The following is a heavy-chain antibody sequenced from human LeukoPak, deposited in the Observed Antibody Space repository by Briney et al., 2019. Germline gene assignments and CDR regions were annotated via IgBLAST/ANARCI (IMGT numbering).Heavy chain of an antibody. D-gene: IGHD3-22*01. J-gene: IGHJ3*02. V-gene: IGHV4-59*01. CDR1: GGSISSYY. CDR3: ARSPHSSGFPDAFDI. CDR2: IYYSGST. Sequence: PSETLSLTCTVSGGSISSYYWSWIRQPPGKGLEWIGYIYYSGSTNYNPSLKSRVTISVDTPKNQFSLKLSSVTAADTAVYYCARSPHSSGFPDAFDIWGQGTMVTVSS.